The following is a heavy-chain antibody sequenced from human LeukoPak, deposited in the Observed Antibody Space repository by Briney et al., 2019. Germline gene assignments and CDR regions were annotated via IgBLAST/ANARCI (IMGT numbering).Heavy chain of an antibody. J-gene: IGHJ3*02. D-gene: IGHD5-24*01. CDR3: ARESSNGYNSDTFDI. V-gene: IGHV3-13*01. Sequence: GGSLRLSCAASGFTFSTYDMHWVRQPTGKGLEWVSAIGTAGDTYYPGSVKGRFTISRENAKNSLYLQMNSLRAGDTAVYYCARESSNGYNSDTFDIWGQGTMVTISS. CDR1: GFTFSTYD. CDR2: IGTAGDT.